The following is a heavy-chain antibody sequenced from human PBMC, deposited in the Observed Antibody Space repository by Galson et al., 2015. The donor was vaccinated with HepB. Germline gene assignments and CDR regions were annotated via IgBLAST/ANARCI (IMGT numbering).Heavy chain of an antibody. CDR3: ASGRTDFIAAAGYNWFDP. Sequence: SVKVSCKASGGTFSSYAISWVRQAPGQGLEWMGGIIPIFGTANYAQKFQGRVTITADESTSTAYMELSSLRSEDTAVYYCASGRTDFIAAAGYNWFDPWGQGTLVSVSS. CDR2: IIPIFGTA. CDR1: GGTFSSYA. D-gene: IGHD6-13*01. V-gene: IGHV1-69*13. J-gene: IGHJ5*02.